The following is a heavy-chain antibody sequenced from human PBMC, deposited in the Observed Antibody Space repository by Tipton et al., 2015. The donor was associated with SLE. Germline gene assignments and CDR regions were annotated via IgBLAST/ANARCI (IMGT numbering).Heavy chain of an antibody. V-gene: IGHV3-21*04. CDR2: ISSSSSYT. CDR1: GFTFSSYS. D-gene: IGHD5-12*01. Sequence: GSLRLSCAASGFTFSSYSMNWVRQAPGKGLEWVSYISSSSSYTNYADSVKGRFTISRDNAKNSLYLQMNSLRAEDTAVYYCARLDQTITSFDYWGRGTLVTVSS. J-gene: IGHJ4*02. CDR3: ARLDQTITSFDY.